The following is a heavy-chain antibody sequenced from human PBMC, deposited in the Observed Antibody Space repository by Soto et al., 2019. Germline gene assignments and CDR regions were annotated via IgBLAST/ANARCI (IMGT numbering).Heavy chain of an antibody. Sequence: SETLSLTCSVSGGSIVGSYCSCIRHSPGKGLEWLGYVYYTGSTNYSPSLRSRVSISVDTSKNEFSLRLSSVTAADTAVYFCARSVAVPGAHIDYWGQGTQVTVSS. CDR2: VYYTGST. CDR1: GGSIVGSY. V-gene: IGHV4-59*01. D-gene: IGHD6-19*01. CDR3: ARSVAVPGAHIDY. J-gene: IGHJ4*02.